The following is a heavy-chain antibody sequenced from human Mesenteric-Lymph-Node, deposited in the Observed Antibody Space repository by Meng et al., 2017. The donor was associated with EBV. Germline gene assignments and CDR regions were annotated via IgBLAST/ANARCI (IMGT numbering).Heavy chain of an antibody. CDR1: GFTFTSFH. D-gene: IGHD3/OR15-3a*01. CDR2: INTSDGST. V-gene: IGHV1-46*01. CDR3: ARGLDWGSPFDY. J-gene: IGHJ4*02. Sequence: VQLVQSVAEVQKPGASVKVSCTESGFTFTSFHMHWGRQAPGQGLEWMGIINTSDGSTGYAQRFQGRVTMTSESSTSTVYMELSSLISEDTAVYFCARGLDWGSPFDYWGQGTLVTVSS.